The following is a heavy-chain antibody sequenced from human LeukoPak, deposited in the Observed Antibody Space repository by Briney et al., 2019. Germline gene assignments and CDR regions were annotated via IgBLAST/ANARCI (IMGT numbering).Heavy chain of an antibody. CDR3: ARDRELAAPLMDV. J-gene: IGHJ6*03. Sequence: GASVKVSCKASGGTFSSYAISWVRQAPGQGLEWMGGIIPIFGTANYAQKFQGRVTITADESTSTAYMELSSLRSEDTAVYYCARDRELAAPLMDVWGKGTTVTASS. CDR2: IIPIFGTA. D-gene: IGHD3-10*01. V-gene: IGHV1-69*13. CDR1: GGTFSSYA.